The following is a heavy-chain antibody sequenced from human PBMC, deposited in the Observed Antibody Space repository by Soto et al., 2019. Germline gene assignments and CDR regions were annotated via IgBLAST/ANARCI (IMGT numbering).Heavy chain of an antibody. CDR1: GFTFSSYG. Sequence: GGSLRLSCAASGFTFSSYGMHWVRQAPGKGLEWVAVIWHDGSNKYYADSVKGRFTISRANSKNTLYLQMNSLRAEDTAVYYCAREPVDSSGWYLGYYYYGMDVWGQGTTVTVSS. CDR2: IWHDGSNK. V-gene: IGHV3-33*01. J-gene: IGHJ6*02. D-gene: IGHD6-13*01. CDR3: AREPVDSSGWYLGYYYYGMDV.